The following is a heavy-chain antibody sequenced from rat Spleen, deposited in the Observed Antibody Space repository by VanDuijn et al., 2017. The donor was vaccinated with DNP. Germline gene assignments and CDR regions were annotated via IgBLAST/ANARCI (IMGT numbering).Heavy chain of an antibody. CDR3: KRGGVYYSSYIYWVMDA. D-gene: IGHD1-2*01. CDR2: ITNTGGST. Sequence: EVQLVESGGGLVQPGRSLKLSCVASGFTFNNYWMTWIRQAPGKGLEWVASITNTGGSTYYPDSVKGRFTISRDNAKSTLYLQMNSLRSEETADYYCKRGGVYYSSYIYWVMDAWGQGASVTVSS. V-gene: IGHV5-31*01. CDR1: GFTFNNYW. J-gene: IGHJ4*01.